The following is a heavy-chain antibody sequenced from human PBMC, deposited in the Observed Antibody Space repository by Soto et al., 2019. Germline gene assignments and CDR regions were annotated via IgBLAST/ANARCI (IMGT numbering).Heavy chain of an antibody. J-gene: IGHJ6*02. D-gene: IGHD1-1*01. V-gene: IGHV3-23*01. CDR3: AKQQGPGTPYYYAMDV. Sequence: EVQLLESGGALVQPGGSLRLSCAASGFTFSSYAMTWVRQAPGKGLAWVSVIRSRGDVTYYADSVKGRFTISRDNSRSTLYLHLDNLRAEDTAVYYCAKQQGPGTPYYYAMDVWGQGTTVAVSS. CDR2: IRSRGDVT. CDR1: GFTFSSYA.